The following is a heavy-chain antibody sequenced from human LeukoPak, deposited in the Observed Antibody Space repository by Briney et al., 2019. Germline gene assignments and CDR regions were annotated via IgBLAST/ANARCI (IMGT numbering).Heavy chain of an antibody. J-gene: IGHJ5*02. D-gene: IGHD4-11*01. CDR2: IIPIFGTA. CDR3: AGDQWGEYYSNYGQVNWFDP. CDR1: GGTFSSYA. V-gene: IGHV1-69*13. Sequence: SVKVSCKASGGTFSSYAIGWVRQAPGQGLEWMGEIIPIFGTANYAQKFQGRVAITADESTSTAYMELSSLRSEDTAVYYCAGDQWGEYYSNYGQVNWFDPWGQGTLVIVSS.